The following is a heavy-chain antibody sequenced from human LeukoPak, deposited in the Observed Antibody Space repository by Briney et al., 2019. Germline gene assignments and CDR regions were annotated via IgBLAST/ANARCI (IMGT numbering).Heavy chain of an antibody. D-gene: IGHD1-1*01. Sequence: GASVKVSCKASGDTFTSFDINWVRQAPGQGLEWMGWMNTKSGNTGYAQKFQGRVTMTRNTSITTAYMELSSLRSEDTAVYYCARANDWNGYYYYMDVWGKGTPVTISS. J-gene: IGHJ6*03. CDR3: ARANDWNGYYYYMDV. CDR2: MNTKSGNT. V-gene: IGHV1-8*01. CDR1: GDTFTSFD.